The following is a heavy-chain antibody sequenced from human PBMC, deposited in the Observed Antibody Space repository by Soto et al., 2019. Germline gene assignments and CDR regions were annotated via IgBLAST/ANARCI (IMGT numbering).Heavy chain of an antibody. V-gene: IGHV3-21*01. CDR2: ISAGSSNI. J-gene: IGHJ4*02. CDR1: GFTFRTYY. CDR3: ARQYPSSSRHFDH. D-gene: IGHD6-6*01. Sequence: EVQLLESGGGLVQPGGSLRLSCAASGFTFRTYYMIWVRQAPGKGLEWVSSISAGSSNIYYAPSVKGRFTISRDNAKNSLYLQINSLRAEDTAVYYCARQYPSSSRHFDHWGQGTLVTVSS.